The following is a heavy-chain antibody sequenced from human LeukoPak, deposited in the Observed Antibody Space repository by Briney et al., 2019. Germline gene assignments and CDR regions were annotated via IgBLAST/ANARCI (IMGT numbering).Heavy chain of an antibody. D-gene: IGHD6-13*01. Sequence: GGSLRLSCVATGFTFSKNWMHWVRQAPGKGLVWVSRIQGDGSNTNYADSVKGRFSISRDNAKNTVYLQMNSLRAEDTGIYYCARGTSAGGPISPFDFWGQGTVVTVSS. CDR2: IQGDGSNT. V-gene: IGHV3-74*01. CDR3: ARGTSAGGPISPFDF. CDR1: GFTFSKNW. J-gene: IGHJ4*02.